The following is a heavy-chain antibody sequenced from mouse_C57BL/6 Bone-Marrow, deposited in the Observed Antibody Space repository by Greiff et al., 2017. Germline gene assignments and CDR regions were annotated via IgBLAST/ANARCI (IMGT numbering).Heavy chain of an antibody. J-gene: IGHJ2*01. V-gene: IGHV1-26*01. CDR3: AIYDGYFDYFDY. D-gene: IGHD2-3*01. CDR2: INPNYGGT. Sequence: VQLQQSGPELVKPGASVKISCKASGYTFTDYYMNWVKQSHGKSLEWIGDINPNYGGTSYNQKFKGKATLTVDKSSSTAYMELRSLTSEDSAVYYCAIYDGYFDYFDYWGQGTTLTVSS. CDR1: GYTFTDYY.